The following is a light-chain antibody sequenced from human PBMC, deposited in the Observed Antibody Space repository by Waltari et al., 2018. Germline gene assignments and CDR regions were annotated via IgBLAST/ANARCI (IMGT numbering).Light chain of an antibody. Sequence: IVMTLSPLYLSVTPGQSASISCNSSQSLLHTDGKTYLYWYFQKSGQSPHLLIHETSTRMSGVSDRFSGSGSGTQFTLTISRVEPEDVGVFYCMQSFLIPLTFGPGTKVDIK. CDR3: MQSFLIPLT. V-gene: IGKV2-29*02. J-gene: IGKJ3*01. CDR2: ETS. CDR1: QSLLHTDGKTY.